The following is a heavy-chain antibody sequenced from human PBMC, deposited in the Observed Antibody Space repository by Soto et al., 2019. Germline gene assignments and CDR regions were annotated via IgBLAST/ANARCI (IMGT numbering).Heavy chain of an antibody. D-gene: IGHD6-19*01. CDR3: ARHLGRAVAGFDY. Sequence: SETLSLTCTVSGDSNSNYYWSWIRQPPGKGLEWIGHIYYSGSTNYNPSIKSRVTISVDTSKNQFSLKLTSVTAADTAVYYCARHLGRAVAGFDYWGQGTLVTVSS. CDR1: GDSNSNYY. V-gene: IGHV4-59*08. CDR2: IYYSGST. J-gene: IGHJ4*02.